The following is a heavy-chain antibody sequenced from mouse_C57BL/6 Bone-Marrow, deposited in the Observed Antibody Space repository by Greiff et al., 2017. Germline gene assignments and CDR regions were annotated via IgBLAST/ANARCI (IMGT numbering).Heavy chain of an antibody. CDR3: ARVDTTVVATPYFDY. D-gene: IGHD1-1*01. J-gene: IGHJ2*01. CDR2: IDPANGNT. V-gene: IGHV14-3*01. Sequence: EVQLQQSVAELVRPGASVKLSCTASGFNIKNTYMHWVKQRPEQGLEWIGRIDPANGNTKYAPKFQGKATITADTSSNTAYLQLSSLTSADASIYYCARVDTTVVATPYFDYWGQGTTLTVSS. CDR1: GFNIKNTY.